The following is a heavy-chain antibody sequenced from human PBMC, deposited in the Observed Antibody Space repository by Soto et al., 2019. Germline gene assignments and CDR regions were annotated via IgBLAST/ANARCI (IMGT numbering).Heavy chain of an antibody. J-gene: IGHJ6*02. D-gene: IGHD6-6*01. CDR2: IIPIFGTA. CDR3: ARDFSSSYYYYGMDV. CDR1: GGTFSSYA. V-gene: IGHV1-69*06. Sequence: ASVKVSCKASGGTFSSYAISWVRQAPGQGLEWMGGIIPIFGTANYAQKFQGRVTITADKSTSTAYMELSSLRSEDTAVYYCARDFSSSYYYYGMDVWGQGTTVTVSS.